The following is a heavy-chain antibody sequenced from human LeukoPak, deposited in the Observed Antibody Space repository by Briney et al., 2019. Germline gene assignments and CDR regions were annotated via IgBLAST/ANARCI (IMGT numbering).Heavy chain of an antibody. CDR2: IRFDGGTK. CDR3: ARVYYDTNGYLYLDY. D-gene: IGHD3-22*01. V-gene: IGHV3-30*02. CDR1: EFTFSNSG. J-gene: IGHJ4*02. Sequence: PGGSLRLSCAASEFTFSNSGMHWVRQAPGKRLEWVAFIRFDGGTKYYADSVKGRFTISRDNAKNSLYLQMNSLRDEDTAVYYCARVYYDTNGYLYLDYWGQGTLVTVSS.